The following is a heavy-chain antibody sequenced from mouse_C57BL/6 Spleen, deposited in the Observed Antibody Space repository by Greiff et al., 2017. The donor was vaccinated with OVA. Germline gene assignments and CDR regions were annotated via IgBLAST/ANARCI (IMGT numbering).Heavy chain of an antibody. CDR3: ARPDYYGSSPFDD. CDR2: INPNNGGT. J-gene: IGHJ2*01. D-gene: IGHD1-1*01. Sequence: VQLKESGPELVKPGASVKMSCKASGYTFTDYNMHWVKQSHGKSLEWIGYINPNNGGTSYNQKFKGKATLTVNKSSSTAYMELRSLTSEDSAVYYCARPDYYGSSPFDDWGQGTTLTVSS. CDR1: GYTFTDYN. V-gene: IGHV1-22*01.